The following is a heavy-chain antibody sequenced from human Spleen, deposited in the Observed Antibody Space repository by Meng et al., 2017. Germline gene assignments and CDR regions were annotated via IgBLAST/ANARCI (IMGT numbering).Heavy chain of an antibody. CDR3: AGVERNYGDVFDI. Sequence: GGSLRLSCAASGFTFSSYWMSWVRQAPGKGLEWVANIKQDGSEKYYVDSVKGRFTISRDNAKNSLFLQMNSLRAEDTAVYYCAGVERNYGDVFDIWGQGTMVTVSS. J-gene: IGHJ3*02. D-gene: IGHD1-7*01. V-gene: IGHV3-7*01. CDR2: IKQDGSEK. CDR1: GFTFSSYW.